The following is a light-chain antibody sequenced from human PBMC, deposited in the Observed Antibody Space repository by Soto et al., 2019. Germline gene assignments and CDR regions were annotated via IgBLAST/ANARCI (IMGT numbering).Light chain of an antibody. CDR1: GRDIGAYNY. Sequence: QSVLTQPASVSGSPGQSSTISFTGSGRDIGAYNYVSWYQQHPGKAPKLIIYGVKNRPSGVSNRFSASKSAFTASLTISGLQAEDEADYYCSSYTTSYFYVFGPGTKVTVL. CDR2: GVK. CDR3: SSYTTSYFYV. J-gene: IGLJ1*01. V-gene: IGLV2-14*01.